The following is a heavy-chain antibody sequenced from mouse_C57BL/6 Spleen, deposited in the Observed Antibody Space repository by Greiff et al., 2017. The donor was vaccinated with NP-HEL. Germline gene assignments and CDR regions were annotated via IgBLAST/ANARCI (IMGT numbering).Heavy chain of an antibody. CDR2: IWSGGST. V-gene: IGHV2-2*01. CDR1: GFSLTSYG. CDR3: ASYDGYYEAMDY. Sequence: QVHVKQSGPGLVQPSQSLSITCTVSGFSLTSYGVHWVRQSPGKGLEWLGVIWSGGSTDYNAAFISRLSISKDNSKSQVFFKMNSLQADDTAIYYCASYDGYYEAMDYWGQGTSVTVSS. D-gene: IGHD2-3*01. J-gene: IGHJ4*01.